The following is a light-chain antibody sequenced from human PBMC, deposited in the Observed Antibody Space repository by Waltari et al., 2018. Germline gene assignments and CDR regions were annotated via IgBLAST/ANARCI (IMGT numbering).Light chain of an antibody. V-gene: IGKV3-15*01. CDR3: QQYNNWPLT. Sequence: EMAMTQSPVTLSVSPGERATITCRATYSVGTNLAWYQQNPGQSPRLLIYGASTRATGVPARFSGSGSGTDFTLTISSLQSEDFAVYYCQQYNNWPLTFGGGTKVEIK. J-gene: IGKJ4*01. CDR2: GAS. CDR1: YSVGTN.